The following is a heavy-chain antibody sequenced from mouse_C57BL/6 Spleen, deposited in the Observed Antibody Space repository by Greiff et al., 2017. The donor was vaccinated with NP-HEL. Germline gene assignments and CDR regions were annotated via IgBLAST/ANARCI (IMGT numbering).Heavy chain of an antibody. CDR1: GFTFSDYG. V-gene: IGHV5-17*01. CDR2: ISSGSSTI. J-gene: IGHJ3*01. D-gene: IGHD1-1*01. CDR3: ARTYYYGSSPFAY. Sequence: DVQLQESGGGLVKPGGSLKLSCAASGFTFSDYGMHWVRQAPEKGLEWVAYISSGSSTIYYADTVKGRFTISRDNAKNTLFLQMTSLRSEDTAMYYCARTYYYGSSPFAYWGQGTLVTVSA.